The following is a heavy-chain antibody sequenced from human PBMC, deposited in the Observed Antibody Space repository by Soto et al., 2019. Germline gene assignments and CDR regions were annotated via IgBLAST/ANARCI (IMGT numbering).Heavy chain of an antibody. V-gene: IGHV3-23*01. CDR3: ARDLAEMATNTFDY. Sequence: PGGSLRLSCAASEFTFSNYAMSWVRQAPGKGLEWVSAISYGGGTTYYADSVKGRFTISRDNAKNSLYLQMNSLRAEDTAVYYCARDLAEMATNTFDYWGQGTLVTVSS. CDR2: ISYGGGTT. CDR1: EFTFSNYA. J-gene: IGHJ4*02. D-gene: IGHD5-12*01.